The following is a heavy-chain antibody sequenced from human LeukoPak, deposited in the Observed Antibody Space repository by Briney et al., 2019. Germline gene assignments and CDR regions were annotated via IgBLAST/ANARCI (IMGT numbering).Heavy chain of an antibody. CDR2: INPNSGGT. D-gene: IGHD3-3*01. CDR3: ARVDFWSTSGWFDP. J-gene: IGHJ5*02. CDR1: GYTFTGYY. Sequence: ASVKVSCKASGYTFTGYYMHWVRQAPGQGLEWMGWINPNSGGTNYAQKFQGRVTMTRDTSISTAYMELSRLRSDDTAVYYCARVDFWSTSGWFDPWGQGTPVTVSS. V-gene: IGHV1-2*02.